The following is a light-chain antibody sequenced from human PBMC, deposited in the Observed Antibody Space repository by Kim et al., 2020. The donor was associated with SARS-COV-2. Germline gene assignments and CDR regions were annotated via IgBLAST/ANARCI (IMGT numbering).Light chain of an antibody. CDR3: KKCDSAPWT. J-gene: IGKJ1*01. CDR2: AAS. V-gene: IGKV1-27*01. CDR1: QDISNY. Sequence: ATGGKRVTITGRARQDISNYVAGFQRKPGKAPKLLSDAASALQPGVPSRFSGSGSGTDFTLTVTSLQPEDVATYYSKKCDSAPWTFGQGTKVDIK.